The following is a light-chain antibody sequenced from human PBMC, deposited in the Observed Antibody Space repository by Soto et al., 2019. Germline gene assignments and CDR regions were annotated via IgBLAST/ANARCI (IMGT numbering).Light chain of an antibody. CDR3: QQSYSIPYT. CDR1: QSISSN. CDR2: AAS. V-gene: IGKV1-39*01. J-gene: IGKJ2*01. Sequence: DIQMTQSASSLSASVGDRVTITCRASQSISSNLNWHQQKPGKAPKVLIYAASSLQSGVPSRLSGSGSGTDFTLTISSLQPEDFATYYCQQSYSIPYTFGQGTK.